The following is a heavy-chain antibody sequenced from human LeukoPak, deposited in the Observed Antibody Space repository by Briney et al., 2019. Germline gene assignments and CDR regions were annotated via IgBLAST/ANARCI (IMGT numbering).Heavy chain of an antibody. D-gene: IGHD3-10*02. V-gene: IGHV4-39*01. Sequence: SETLSLTCTVSGGSISSSAYYWGWIRQPPGTGLEWIGSIYYSGRTYYNPSLESRVTISLDTSKNQFSLKLSSVTAADTAVYFCARSYYVLDYWGQGTLVTVSS. CDR3: ARSYYVLDY. CDR2: IYYSGRT. J-gene: IGHJ4*02. CDR1: GGSISSSAYY.